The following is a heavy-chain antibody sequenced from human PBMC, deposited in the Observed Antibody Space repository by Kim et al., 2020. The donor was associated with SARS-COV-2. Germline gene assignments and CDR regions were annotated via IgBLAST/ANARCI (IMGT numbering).Heavy chain of an antibody. CDR3: AREAEYSGYVNDAFDI. V-gene: IGHV3-30-3*01. Sequence: GGSLRLSCAASGFAFSSYAMHWVRQAPGKGLEWVAVISYDGSNKYYADSVKGRFTISRDNSKNTLYLQMNSLRAEDTAVYYCAREAEYSGYVNDAFDIWGQGTMVTVSS. CDR1: GFAFSSYA. CDR2: ISYDGSNK. D-gene: IGHD5-12*01. J-gene: IGHJ3*02.